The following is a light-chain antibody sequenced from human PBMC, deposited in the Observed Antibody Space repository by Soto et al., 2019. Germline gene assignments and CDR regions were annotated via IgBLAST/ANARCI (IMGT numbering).Light chain of an antibody. Sequence: DIQMTQSPSTLSASVGDRVTITCRASQSISSWLAWYQQKPGTAPNLLIYKASTLQRGVPSGFSGRGSGTEFTLTISSLQPDDSPTYYCQQYNANWTFGQATKVE. CDR3: QQYNANWT. CDR2: KAS. J-gene: IGKJ1*01. CDR1: QSISSW. V-gene: IGKV1-5*03.